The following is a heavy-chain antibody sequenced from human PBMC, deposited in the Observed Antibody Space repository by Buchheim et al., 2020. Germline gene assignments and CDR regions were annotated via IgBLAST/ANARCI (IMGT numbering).Heavy chain of an antibody. J-gene: IGHJ4*02. Sequence: EVQLLESGGGLVQPGGSLRLSCAVSGFTFRSNAMSWVRQAPGKGLQWVSAISGSGDRTYYVDSVKGRFTISRDNSKQTLFLQMNSLRAEDTAIYYCVKEYGKVGPSVDFWGPGTL. CDR2: ISGSGDRT. D-gene: IGHD1-26*01. CDR1: GFTFRSNA. CDR3: VKEYGKVGPSVDF. V-gene: IGHV3-23*01.